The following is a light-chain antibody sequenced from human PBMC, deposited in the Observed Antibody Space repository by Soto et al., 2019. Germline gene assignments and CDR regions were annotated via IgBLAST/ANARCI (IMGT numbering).Light chain of an antibody. CDR1: QSVSSNY. V-gene: IGKV3-20*01. Sequence: EIVLTQSTGTLSLSPGERATLSCRASQSVSSNYLGWYQQKPGQAPRLLIYGASSRATGIPDRFSGSGSGTDFTLTISRLEPEDFAVYYCQQYGTSLTWTFGQGTKVEIK. CDR2: GAS. J-gene: IGKJ1*01. CDR3: QQYGTSLTWT.